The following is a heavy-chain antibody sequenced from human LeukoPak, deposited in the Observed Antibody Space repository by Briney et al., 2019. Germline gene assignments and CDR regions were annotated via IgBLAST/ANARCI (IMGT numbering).Heavy chain of an antibody. CDR3: ARGYNAHYYDSSGNPYYFDY. CDR2: VYYTGST. Sequence: PSETLSPTCTVSGGSISSFYWSWIRQPPGKELEWIGYVYYTGSTKYNPSLKSRVTISGDTSKNQFSLKLSSVTAADTAVYSCARGYNAHYYDSSGNPYYFDYWGQGTLVTVSS. V-gene: IGHV4-59*01. J-gene: IGHJ4*02. CDR1: GGSISSFY. D-gene: IGHD3-22*01.